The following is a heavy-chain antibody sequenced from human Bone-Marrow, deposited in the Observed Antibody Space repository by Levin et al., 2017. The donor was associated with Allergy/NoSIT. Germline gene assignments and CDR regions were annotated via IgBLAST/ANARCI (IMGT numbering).Heavy chain of an antibody. CDR3: AISASGHSYGNFDGTHYFDY. CDR1: GGIFSSYA. J-gene: IGHJ4*02. V-gene: IGHV1-69*13. Sequence: SVKVSCEASGGIFSSYAISWVRQAPGQRPEWMGGIIPIFGTANYAEKFQGRVTITADESTSTAYLEVSSLRSEDTAVYYCAISASGHSYGNFDGTHYFDYWGQGSLLTVSS. D-gene: IGHD5-18*01. CDR2: IIPIFGTA.